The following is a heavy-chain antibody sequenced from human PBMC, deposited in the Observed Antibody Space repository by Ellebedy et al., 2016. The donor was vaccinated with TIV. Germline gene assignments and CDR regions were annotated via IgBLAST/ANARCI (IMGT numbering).Heavy chain of an antibody. CDR3: TTADFSSDYFYAMDV. CDR2: ATTMNEGGTT. CDR1: GLTLRNAW. J-gene: IGHJ6*02. D-gene: IGHD3-3*01. Sequence: GGSLRLXXVVSGLTLRNAWVSWVRQAPGKGLEWVGRATTMNEGGTTDYAAPVQGRFTILRDDSNSTLYLQMNSLKTEDTATYFCTTADFSSDYFYAMDVWGPGTTVTVSS. V-gene: IGHV3-15*01.